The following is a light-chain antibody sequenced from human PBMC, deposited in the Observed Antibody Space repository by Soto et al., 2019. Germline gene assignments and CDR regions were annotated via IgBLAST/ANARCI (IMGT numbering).Light chain of an antibody. CDR3: QQYNNWPQT. Sequence: IQSTQSPSSLSASVGDRVTITCRASQGISSYLAWYQQKPGKAPKLLIYAASTLQSGVPSRFSGSGSGTDFTLTISGLQSADFAVDYCQQYNNWPQTFGQGTKVDIK. V-gene: IGKV1-9*01. CDR2: AAS. CDR1: QGISSY. J-gene: IGKJ1*01.